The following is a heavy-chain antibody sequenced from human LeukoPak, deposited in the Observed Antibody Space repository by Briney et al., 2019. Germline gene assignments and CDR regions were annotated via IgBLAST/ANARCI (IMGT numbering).Heavy chain of an antibody. CDR1: GFTFSTHW. J-gene: IGHJ4*02. D-gene: IGHD3-10*01. CDR2: ISSDGSIT. CDR3: ARHLNYYLDY. V-gene: IGHV3-74*01. Sequence: GGSLRLSCAASGFTFSTHWMHWVRQAPGKGLVWVSRISSDGSITGYADSVKGRFPISRDNAKNTLYLQMNSLRAEDTAVYYCARHLNYYLDYWGQGTLVTVSS.